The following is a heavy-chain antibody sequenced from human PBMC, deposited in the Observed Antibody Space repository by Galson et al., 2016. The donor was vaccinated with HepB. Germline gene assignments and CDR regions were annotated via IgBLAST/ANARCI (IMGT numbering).Heavy chain of an antibody. CDR2: ISYDGSNK. CDR1: GFTFSSYG. CDR3: AKDGYYYDSSGYYTYYFDY. Sequence: SLRLSCAASGFTFSSYGMHWVRQTPGKGLEWVAVISYDGSNKYYADSVKGRFTISRDNSKNTLSLQMNSLRAEDTAVYYCAKDGYYYDSSGYYTYYFDYWGQGTLVTVSS. V-gene: IGHV3-30*18. D-gene: IGHD3-22*01. J-gene: IGHJ4*02.